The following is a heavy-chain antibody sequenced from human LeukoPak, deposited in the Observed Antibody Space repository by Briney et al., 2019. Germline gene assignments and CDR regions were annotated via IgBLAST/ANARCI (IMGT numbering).Heavy chain of an antibody. V-gene: IGHV3-15*01. D-gene: IGHD1-26*01. CDR2: IKAKAHGGTI. CDR1: GFTFSGSD. J-gene: IGHJ4*02. CDR3: TTDGVGVEGATYDN. Sequence: GGSLRLSCAASGFTFSGSDMHWVRQASGKGLEWVGRIKAKAHGGTIEYAAPVKGRFTISRDDSKNTLYLQMNSLKTEDTAVYYCTTDGVGVEGATYDNWGQGTLVSVSS.